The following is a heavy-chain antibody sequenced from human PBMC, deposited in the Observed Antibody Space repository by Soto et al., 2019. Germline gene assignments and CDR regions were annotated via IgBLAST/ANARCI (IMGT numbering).Heavy chain of an antibody. D-gene: IGHD3-10*01. Sequence: PGGSLRLSCSGSGFTFRDYALTWFRQAPGKGLEWVSTITESGGDTYYTDSVKGRFTISRDNSKNTLYLQMNSLRAEDTAVYYCAKGLLIMVRKVIIPPQYYYGMDVWGQGTTVTVSS. CDR2: ITESGGDT. CDR1: GFTFRDYA. V-gene: IGHV3-23*01. CDR3: AKGLLIMVRKVIIPPQYYYGMDV. J-gene: IGHJ6*02.